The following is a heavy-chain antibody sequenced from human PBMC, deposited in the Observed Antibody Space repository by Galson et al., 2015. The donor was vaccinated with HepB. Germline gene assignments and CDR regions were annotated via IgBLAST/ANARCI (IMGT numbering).Heavy chain of an antibody. V-gene: IGHV5-51*01. CDR1: GYSFTSYW. CDR2: IYPGDSDT. CDR3: ARSSNNYYDSSGYIDY. Sequence: QSGAEVKKPGESLKISCKGSGYSFTSYWIGWVRQMPGKGLEWMGIIYPGDSDTRYSPSFQGQVTISADKSISTAYLQWSSLKASDTAMYYCARSSNNYYDSSGYIDYWGQGTLVTVSS. J-gene: IGHJ4*02. D-gene: IGHD3-22*01.